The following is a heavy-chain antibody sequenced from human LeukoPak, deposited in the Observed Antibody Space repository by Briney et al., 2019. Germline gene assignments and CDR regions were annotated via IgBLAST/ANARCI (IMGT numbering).Heavy chain of an antibody. CDR3: ARRRGYSGYDLDY. Sequence: GRSLRLSCAASGFTFSSYGMHWVRQAPGKGLEWVAVIWYDGSNKYYADSVKGRFTISKDNSKNTLYLQMSSLRAEDTAVYYCARRRGYSGYDLDYWGQGTLVTVSS. D-gene: IGHD5-12*01. J-gene: IGHJ4*02. CDR1: GFTFSSYG. CDR2: IWYDGSNK. V-gene: IGHV3-33*01.